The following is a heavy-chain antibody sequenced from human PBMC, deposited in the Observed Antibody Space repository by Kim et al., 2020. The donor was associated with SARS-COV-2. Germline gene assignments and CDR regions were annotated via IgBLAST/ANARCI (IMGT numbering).Heavy chain of an antibody. CDR2: IYPGDSDT. CDR3: ARLPPPRKPTYYYDSRAPNVGVFDY. Sequence: GESLKISCKGSGYSFTSYWIGWVRQMPGKGLEWMGIIYPGDSDTRYSPSFQGQVTISADKSISTAYLQWSSLKASDTAMYYCARLPPPRKPTYYYDSRAPNVGVFDYWGQGTLVTVSS. D-gene: IGHD3-22*01. CDR1: GYSFTSYW. V-gene: IGHV5-51*01. J-gene: IGHJ4*02.